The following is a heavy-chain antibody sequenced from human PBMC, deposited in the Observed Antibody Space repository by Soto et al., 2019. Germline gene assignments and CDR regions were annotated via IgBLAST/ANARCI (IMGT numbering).Heavy chain of an antibody. CDR2: ISSSGSTI. J-gene: IGHJ4*02. CDR3: ARVSGSGYYYSPYFGY. Sequence: GSLSPSCAASGLTFSSYEMTWVRQAPGKGREWVSYISSSGSTIYYADSVKGRFTISRDNAKNSLYLQMNSLRAEDTAVYYCARVSGSGYYYSPYFGYWGQGTLVTVSS. V-gene: IGHV3-48*03. D-gene: IGHD3-22*01. CDR1: GLTFSSYE.